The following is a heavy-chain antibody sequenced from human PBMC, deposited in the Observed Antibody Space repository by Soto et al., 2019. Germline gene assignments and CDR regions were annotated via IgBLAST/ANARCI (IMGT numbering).Heavy chain of an antibody. CDR3: ARDQYYYGSGSYPYYYYGMDV. Sequence: GGSLRLSCAASGFTLSDYYMSWIRQAPGKGLEWVSYISSSGSTIYYADSVKGRFTISRDNAKNSLYLQMNSLRAEDTAVYYCARDQYYYGSGSYPYYYYGMDVWGQGTTVTVSS. CDR1: GFTLSDYY. D-gene: IGHD3-10*01. V-gene: IGHV3-11*01. CDR2: ISSSGSTI. J-gene: IGHJ6*02.